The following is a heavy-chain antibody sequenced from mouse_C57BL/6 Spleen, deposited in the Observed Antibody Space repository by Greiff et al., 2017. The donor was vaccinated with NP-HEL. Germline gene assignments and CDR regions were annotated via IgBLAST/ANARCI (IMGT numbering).Heavy chain of an antibody. CDR3: ARNCPYSNYLYYYAMDY. CDR1: GFSLTSYG. Sequence: QVQLQQSGPGLVQPSQSLSITCTVSGFSLTSYGVHWVRQSPGKGLEWLGVIWSGGSTDYNAAFISRLSISKDNSKSQVFFKMNSLQADDTAIYYCARNCPYSNYLYYYAMDYWGQGTSVTVSS. D-gene: IGHD2-5*01. CDR2: IWSGGST. V-gene: IGHV2-2*01. J-gene: IGHJ4*01.